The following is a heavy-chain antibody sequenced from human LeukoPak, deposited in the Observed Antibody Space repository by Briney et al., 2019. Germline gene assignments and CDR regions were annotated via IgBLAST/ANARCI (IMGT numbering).Heavy chain of an antibody. V-gene: IGHV3-30-3*01. D-gene: IGHD3-3*01. CDR3: AKGSYYDFWSGSFDY. Sequence: GGSLRLSCAASGFTFSTFSMHWVRQAPGKGLEWVAIISYDGNNKYYADSVKGRFTISRDNAKNSLYLQMNSLRAEDMALYYCAKGSYYDFWSGSFDYWGQGTLVTVSS. J-gene: IGHJ4*02. CDR2: ISYDGNNK. CDR1: GFTFSTFS.